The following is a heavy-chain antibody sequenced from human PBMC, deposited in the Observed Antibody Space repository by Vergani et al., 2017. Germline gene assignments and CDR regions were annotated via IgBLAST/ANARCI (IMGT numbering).Heavy chain of an antibody. J-gene: IGHJ6*03. Sequence: QVQLVQSGAEVKKPGSSVKVSCKASGGTFSSYTISWVRQAPGQGLEWMGRIIPILGIANYAQKFQGRVTITADKSTSTAYMELSSLRSEDTAVYYCARDRGAAAGTHYYYSYMDVWGKGTTVTVSS. V-gene: IGHV1-69*08. CDR1: GGTFSSYT. D-gene: IGHD6-13*01. CDR3: ARDRGAAAGTHYYYSYMDV. CDR2: IIPILGIA.